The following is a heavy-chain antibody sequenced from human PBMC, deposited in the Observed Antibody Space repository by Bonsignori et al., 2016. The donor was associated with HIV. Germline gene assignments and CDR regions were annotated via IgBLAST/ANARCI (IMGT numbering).Heavy chain of an antibody. J-gene: IGHJ1*01. CDR3: ARDPSGTRDANHQY. CDR2: INSNDGST. Sequence: QVRLVQSGAELKRPGASVKISCKASGYSFTTSFIHWVRQAPGQGLEWMGIINSNDGSTVFAQNVQGRVTMTRDTSTSTVYMDLASLRSNDTAVYYCARDPSGTRDANHQY. V-gene: IGHV1-46*01. CDR1: GYSFTTSF. D-gene: IGHD6-25*01.